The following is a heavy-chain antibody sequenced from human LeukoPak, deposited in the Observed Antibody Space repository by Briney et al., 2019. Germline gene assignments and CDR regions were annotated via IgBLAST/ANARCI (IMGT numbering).Heavy chain of an antibody. CDR3: ARSGSYCSSTSCSEEYYYYYYYMDV. J-gene: IGHJ6*03. CDR1: GYTFTGYY. V-gene: IGHV1-2*02. D-gene: IGHD2-2*01. Sequence: ASVKASCKASGYTFTGYYMHWVRQAPGQGLEWMGWINPNSGGTNYAQKFQGRVTMTRDTSISTAYMELSRLRSDDTAVYYCARSGSYCSSTSCSEEYYYYYYYMDVWGKGTTVTVSS. CDR2: INPNSGGT.